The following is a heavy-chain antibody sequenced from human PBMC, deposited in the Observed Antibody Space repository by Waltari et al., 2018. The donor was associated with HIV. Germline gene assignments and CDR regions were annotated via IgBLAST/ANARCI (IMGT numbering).Heavy chain of an antibody. CDR2: IKSKKDGGGI. J-gene: IGHJ5*02. CDR3: VTDWPYFNNRFYA. CDR1: ALDFKDAW. Sequence: EVKFVESGGASLMPWGALSLSCSLYALDFKDAWFTLVRHTPGKRPEWIGRIKSKKDGGGIDYAASLRDKFVISRDDSKNVLFLRSNNLQSEDTGLYFCVTDWPYFNNRFYAWGQGIPVTIS. V-gene: IGHV3-15*02. D-gene: IGHD2-2*01.